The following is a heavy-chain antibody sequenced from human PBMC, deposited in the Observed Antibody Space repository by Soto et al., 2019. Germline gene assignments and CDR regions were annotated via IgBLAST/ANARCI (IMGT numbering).Heavy chain of an antibody. Sequence: QVQLVQSGAEVKKPGASVKVSCKASGYTFTSYGISWVRQAPGQGLEWMGWSSGYNGNTNYAQKLQGRVTMTTDTSTSTAYMELWSLRSDDTAVYYCARDKWAYCGGDCYSTWFDPWGQGTLVTVSS. CDR3: ARDKWAYCGGDCYSTWFDP. CDR2: SSGYNGNT. CDR1: GYTFTSYG. V-gene: IGHV1-18*01. J-gene: IGHJ5*02. D-gene: IGHD2-21*02.